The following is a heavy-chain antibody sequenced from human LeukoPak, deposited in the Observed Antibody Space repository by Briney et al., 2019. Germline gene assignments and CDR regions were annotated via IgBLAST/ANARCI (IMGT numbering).Heavy chain of an antibody. CDR2: IIPIFGTA. D-gene: IGHD3-10*01. J-gene: IGHJ6*03. CDR1: GYTFTSYY. V-gene: IGHV1-69*13. CDR3: ASGVPYYYGSGSYGGSAYYYYYMDV. Sequence: SVKVSCKASGYTFTSYYMHWVRQAPGQGLEWMGGIIPIFGTANYAQKFQGRVTITADESTSTAYMELSSLRSEDTAVYYCASGVPYYYGSGSYGGSAYYYYYMDVWGKGTTVTISS.